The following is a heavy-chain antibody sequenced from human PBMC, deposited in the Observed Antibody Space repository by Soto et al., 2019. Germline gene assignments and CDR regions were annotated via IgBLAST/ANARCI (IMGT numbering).Heavy chain of an antibody. Sequence: GASVKVSCKASGYTFTAYYIHWVRQAPGQGLEWMGWIYPASGVTNSAQKFRGRVTMTRDTSNRTAYMELSRLTSDDTAIYFCARVAAGRHNWFDPWGQGTLVTVS. V-gene: IGHV1-2*02. CDR2: IYPASGVT. CDR1: GYTFTAYY. J-gene: IGHJ5*02. CDR3: ARVAAGRHNWFDP. D-gene: IGHD6-13*01.